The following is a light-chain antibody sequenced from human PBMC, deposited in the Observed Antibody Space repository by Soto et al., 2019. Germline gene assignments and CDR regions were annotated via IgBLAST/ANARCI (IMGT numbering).Light chain of an antibody. Sequence: EIVLTQSPGTLSLSPGERATLSCRASQSVSSNYLAWYQQKPGQAPRFLIYDASTRATDIPDRFSGSGSGTDFTLTISRLEPEDFAVYYCQQYGRSPLTFGGGTKVEIK. CDR3: QQYGRSPLT. CDR2: DAS. J-gene: IGKJ4*01. V-gene: IGKV3-20*01. CDR1: QSVSSNY.